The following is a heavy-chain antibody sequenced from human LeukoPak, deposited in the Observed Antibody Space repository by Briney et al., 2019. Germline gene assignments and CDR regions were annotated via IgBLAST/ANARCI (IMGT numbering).Heavy chain of an antibody. CDR3: ARGRRLFDP. D-gene: IGHD6-25*01. CDR2: IYYSGST. Sequence: PSQTLCLTCTVAGGSVSRGDYDGRGVRQPPGKSLEWIGYIYYSGSTYYNPSLKSRVTISVDTSKNQFSLKLSSVTAADTAVYYCARGRRLFDPWGQGSLVTVRS. J-gene: IGHJ5*02. V-gene: IGHV4-30-4*08. CDR1: GGSVSRGDYD.